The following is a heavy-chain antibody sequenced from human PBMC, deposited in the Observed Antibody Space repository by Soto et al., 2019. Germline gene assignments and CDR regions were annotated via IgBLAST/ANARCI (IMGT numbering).Heavy chain of an antibody. Sequence: GGSLRLSCAASGFTFSSYAMHWVRQAPGKGLEWVAVISYDGSNKYYADSVKGRFTISRDNSKNTLYLQMNSLRAEDTAVYYCARASNYDFWSGYWVFPMKQLDYWGQGTLVTVSS. D-gene: IGHD3-3*01. V-gene: IGHV3-30-3*01. CDR1: GFTFSSYA. CDR2: ISYDGSNK. CDR3: ARASNYDFWSGYWVFPMKQLDY. J-gene: IGHJ4*02.